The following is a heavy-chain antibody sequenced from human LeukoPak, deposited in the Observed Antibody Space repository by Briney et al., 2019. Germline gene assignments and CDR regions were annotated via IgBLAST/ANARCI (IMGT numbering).Heavy chain of an antibody. Sequence: SETLSLTCTVSGGSISSSSYYWGWIRQPPGKGLEWIGSIYYRGSTYYNPSLKSRVTISVDTSKNQFSLKLSSVTAADTAVYYCARRHYGHFDDWGQGTLVTVSS. CDR1: GGSISSSSYY. CDR2: IYYRGST. CDR3: ARRHYGHFDD. V-gene: IGHV4-39*01. D-gene: IGHD4-17*01. J-gene: IGHJ4*02.